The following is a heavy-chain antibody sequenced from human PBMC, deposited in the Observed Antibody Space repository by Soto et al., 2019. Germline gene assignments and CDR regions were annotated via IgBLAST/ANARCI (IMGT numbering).Heavy chain of an antibody. J-gene: IGHJ5*02. CDR1: GFSFSTYA. D-gene: IGHD2-15*01. CDR3: AKDNSLHWFDP. CDR2: FTGNGGGT. V-gene: IGHV3-23*01. Sequence: EVQLLESGGGLVQPGGSLRLACATSGFSFSTYAMTWVRQAPGKGLEWVSTFTGNGGGTYYAYSVKGRFTISRDNAKNTLYLQMDRLLADNPATYHFAKDNSLHWFDPWGQGVLVTGSS.